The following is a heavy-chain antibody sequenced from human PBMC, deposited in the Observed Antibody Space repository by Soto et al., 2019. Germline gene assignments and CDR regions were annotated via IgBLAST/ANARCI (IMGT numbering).Heavy chain of an antibody. CDR1: GFPFSSYA. D-gene: IGHD3-16*01. CDR3: AKGGYYSLFDI. J-gene: IGHJ3*02. Sequence: GGSLRLSCVASGFPFSSYAMSWVRQTPGKGLGWVSGIIGSGGRTYYADSVKGRFTISRDNSNNTLSLQMHILRVEDTAVYFCAKGGYYSLFDIWGQGTMVTVSS. V-gene: IGHV3-23*01. CDR2: IIGSGGRT.